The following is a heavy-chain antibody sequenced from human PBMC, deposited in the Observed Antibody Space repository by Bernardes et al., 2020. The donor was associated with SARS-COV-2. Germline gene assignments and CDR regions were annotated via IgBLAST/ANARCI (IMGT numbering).Heavy chain of an antibody. V-gene: IGHV5-51*01. J-gene: IGHJ3*01. CDR2: IYPADSDT. D-gene: IGHD6-13*01. Sequence: GESLKISCKGSGDTFYKNWIGWVRQMPGKGLEWMGIIYPADSDTRYSPSFRGQVTISADRSTSTAYLQWSSLKASDTALYYSARGVPGIAFDVWGQGTMVTVSS. CDR3: ARGVPGIAFDV. CDR1: GDTFYKNW.